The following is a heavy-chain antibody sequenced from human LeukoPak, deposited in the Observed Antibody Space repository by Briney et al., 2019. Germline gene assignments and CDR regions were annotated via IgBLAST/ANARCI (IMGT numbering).Heavy chain of an antibody. V-gene: IGHV4-39*07. J-gene: IGHJ6*03. CDR3: ARNSNYFYLDYYYYMDV. CDR2: IYYSGST. D-gene: IGHD4-11*01. Sequence: PSETLSLTCTVSGGSISSSSYYWGWIRQPPGKGLEWIGSIYYSGSTYYNPSLKSRVTISVDTSKNQFSLKLSSVTAADTAVYYCARNSNYFYLDYYYYMDVWGKGTTVTVSS. CDR1: GGSISSSSYY.